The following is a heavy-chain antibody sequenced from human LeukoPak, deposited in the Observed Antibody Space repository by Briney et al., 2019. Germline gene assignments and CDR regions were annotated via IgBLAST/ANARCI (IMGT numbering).Heavy chain of an antibody. V-gene: IGHV4-39*01. Sequence: SETLSLTCTVSGGSIRSSYYYWGWIRQPPGKGLEWIGSIYDSGSTYYNPSLKSRVTISVDTSKNQFSLKLNSVTAADTAVYYCARVGDYPDYWGQGTLVTVSS. CDR1: GGSIRSSYYY. CDR2: IYDSGST. CDR3: ARVGDYPDY. D-gene: IGHD2-15*01. J-gene: IGHJ4*02.